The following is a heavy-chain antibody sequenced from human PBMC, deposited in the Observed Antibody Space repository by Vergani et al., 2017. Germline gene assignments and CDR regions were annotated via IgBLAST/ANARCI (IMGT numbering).Heavy chain of an antibody. CDR1: GAPISYWC. J-gene: IGHJ4*02. V-gene: IGHV4-4*07. CDR3: ATGAGPFDI. Sequence: QVQMQESGPGLVKTSETLHLTCSASGAPISYWCWSWLRQPAGKGLEWIGRLCPSGSTNYKPSLKSRVTMSIDTSKKQFSLKLTSVTAAETAVYYCATGAGPFDIWGQGTLVTVSS. D-gene: IGHD7-27*01. CDR2: LCPSGST.